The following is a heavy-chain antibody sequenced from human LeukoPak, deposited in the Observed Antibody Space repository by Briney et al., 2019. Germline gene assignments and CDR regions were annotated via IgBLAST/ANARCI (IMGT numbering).Heavy chain of an antibody. D-gene: IGHD6-25*01. V-gene: IGHV4-34*01. CDR2: INQSGTT. J-gene: IGHJ5*02. CDR3: ARHYLRQRLAPYNWFDP. CDR1: GESFSAYV. Sequence: KPSETLSLTCVVYGESFSAYVWSWIRQSPGKGLQWIGEINQSGTTNYNPSLKSRVTISADTSKNQVSLNVTSVTAADTAVYYCARHYLRQRLAPYNWFDPWGQGTRVTVSS.